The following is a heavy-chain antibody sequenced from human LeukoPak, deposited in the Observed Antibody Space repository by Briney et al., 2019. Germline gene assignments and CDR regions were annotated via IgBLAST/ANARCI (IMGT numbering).Heavy chain of an antibody. J-gene: IGHJ4*02. V-gene: IGHV1-2*02. Sequence: ASVKVSCKASGYTFTGYYMHWVRQAPGQGLEWMGWINPSSGGTNYAQKFQGRVTMTRDTSISTAYMELSRLRSDDTAVYYCAREYSGWYGRAFDYWGQGTLVTVSS. CDR1: GYTFTGYY. D-gene: IGHD6-19*01. CDR3: AREYSGWYGRAFDY. CDR2: INPSSGGT.